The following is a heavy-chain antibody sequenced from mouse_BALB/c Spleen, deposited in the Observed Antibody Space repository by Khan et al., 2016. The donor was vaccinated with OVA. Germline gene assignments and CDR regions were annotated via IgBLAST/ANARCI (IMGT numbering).Heavy chain of an antibody. D-gene: IGHD1-2*01. CDR1: GYSITSGYG. Sequence: EVKLLESGPGLVKPSQSLSLTCTVTGYSITSGYGWNWIRQFPGNKLEWLGYISYSGSTNYTPSLKSRISITRDTTKNQFFLQLNSVTTEDTATYYCARTARINYWGQGTTLTVSS. J-gene: IGHJ2*01. CDR3: ARTARINY. CDR2: ISYSGST. V-gene: IGHV3-2*02.